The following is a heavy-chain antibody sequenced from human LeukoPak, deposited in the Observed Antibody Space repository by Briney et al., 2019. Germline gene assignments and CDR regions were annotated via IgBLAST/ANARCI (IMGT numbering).Heavy chain of an antibody. Sequence: GASVKVSCKASGYTFTSYGISWVRQAPGQGLEWMGWISAYNGNTNYAQKLQGRVTMTTDTSTSTAYMELSSLRSEDTAVYYCARDRDYGDQEYYYGMDVWGQGTTVTVSS. V-gene: IGHV1-18*01. J-gene: IGHJ6*02. D-gene: IGHD4-17*01. CDR3: ARDRDYGDQEYYYGMDV. CDR1: GYTFTSYG. CDR2: ISAYNGNT.